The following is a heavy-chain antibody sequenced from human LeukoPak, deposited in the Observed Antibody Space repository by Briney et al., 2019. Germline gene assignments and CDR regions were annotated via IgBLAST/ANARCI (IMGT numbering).Heavy chain of an antibody. CDR3: TTVHGAGPVNFDY. Sequence: PGGSLRLSCTASGFTFSSVWMTWVRQAPGEGLEWVGRIKSRTDGETTDYAAPVKGRFSISRDDSENTLYLQMNSLKNEDTAVYFCTTVHGAGPVNFDYWGQGSLVTVSS. CDR2: IKSRTDGETT. J-gene: IGHJ4*02. CDR1: GFTFSSVW. V-gene: IGHV3-15*01. D-gene: IGHD3-16*01.